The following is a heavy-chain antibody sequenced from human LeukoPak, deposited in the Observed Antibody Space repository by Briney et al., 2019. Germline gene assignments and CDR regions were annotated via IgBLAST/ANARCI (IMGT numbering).Heavy chain of an antibody. CDR1: GFTFSSYA. CDR2: ISGSGGST. D-gene: IGHD3-22*01. V-gene: IGHV3-23*01. J-gene: IGHJ4*02. CDR3: AKDPYDSSGYYFDY. Sequence: GGSLRLSCAASGFTFSSYAMSWARQAPGKGLEWVSAISGSGGSTYYADSVKGRFTISRDNSKNTLYLQMNSLRAEDTAVYYCAKDPYDSSGYYFDYWGQGTLVTVSS.